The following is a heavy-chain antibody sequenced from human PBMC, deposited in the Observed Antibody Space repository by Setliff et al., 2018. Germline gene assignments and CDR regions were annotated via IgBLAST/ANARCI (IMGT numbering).Heavy chain of an antibody. CDR2: ISSSSSYI. V-gene: IGHV3-21*04. CDR1: GFTFSSYS. CDR3: ARSPHLSSGGSCYLNYFDY. D-gene: IGHD2-15*01. J-gene: IGHJ4*02. Sequence: LRLSCAASGFTFSSYSMNWVRQAPGKGLGWVSSISSSSSYIYYADSVKGRFTISRDNAKNSLYLQMNSLRAEDTAVYYCARSPHLSSGGSCYLNYFDYWGQGTLVTVSS.